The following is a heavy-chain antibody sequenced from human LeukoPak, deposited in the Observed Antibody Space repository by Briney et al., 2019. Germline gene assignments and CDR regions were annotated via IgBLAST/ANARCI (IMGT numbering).Heavy chain of an antibody. V-gene: IGHV3-11*01. J-gene: IGHJ4*02. CDR2: ISSSGNTI. CDR1: GFTFSDHY. D-gene: IGHD5-18*01. CDR3: ARGVSGYSYGSRFDY. Sequence: PGGSLRLSCAASGFTFSDHYMSWIRQAPGKGLEWVSYISSSGNTIYYADSVKGRFTISRDNAKNSLYVQMNSLRAEDTAVYYCARGVSGYSYGSRFDYWGQGTLVTVSS.